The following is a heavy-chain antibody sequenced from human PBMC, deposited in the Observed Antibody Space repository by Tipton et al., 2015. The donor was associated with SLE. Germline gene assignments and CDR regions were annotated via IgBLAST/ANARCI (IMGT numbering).Heavy chain of an antibody. Sequence: SLRLSCAASEFTFSDYYMDWVRQAPGKGPEWLADINQNGDETRYVDSVRGRFTVSRDNAGKSLYLQMNSLRAEDTALYYCGGSSSGYYGMDVWGQGTTVTVSS. CDR3: GGSSSGYYGMDV. J-gene: IGHJ6*02. CDR1: EFTFSDYY. V-gene: IGHV3-7*01. D-gene: IGHD6-6*01. CDR2: INQNGDET.